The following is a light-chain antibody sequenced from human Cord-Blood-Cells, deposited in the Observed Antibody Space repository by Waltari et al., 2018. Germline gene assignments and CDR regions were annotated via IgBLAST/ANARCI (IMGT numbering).Light chain of an antibody. Sequence: DIVMALSRDALAVALGARATINCKSIQSVFYSSNNKYYLAWYQQKPGQPPKMLIYWASTRESGVPDRFSGSGSGTDFTLTITSLQAEDVAVYYCQQYYSTPPTFGQGTKLEIK. CDR3: QQYYSTPPT. J-gene: IGKJ2*01. V-gene: IGKV4-1*01. CDR1: QSVFYSSNNKYY. CDR2: WAS.